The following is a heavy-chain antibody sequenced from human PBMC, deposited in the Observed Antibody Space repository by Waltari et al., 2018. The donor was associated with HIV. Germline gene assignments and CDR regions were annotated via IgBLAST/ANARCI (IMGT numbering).Heavy chain of an antibody. Sequence: EVHLLESGGGLVQPGGSLRLSCAASEFTFSNSAMSWVRQTPGKGLEWGSGVSGRGGTTYYAGSVKGRFTISRDNSKNTLYLQMSSLRAEDTAVYFCVKVGYDLLSKKRYYFDYWGQGTLVTVSS. V-gene: IGHV3-23*01. CDR3: VKVGYDLLSKKRYYFDY. J-gene: IGHJ4*02. CDR1: EFTFSNSA. D-gene: IGHD3-9*01. CDR2: VSGRGGTT.